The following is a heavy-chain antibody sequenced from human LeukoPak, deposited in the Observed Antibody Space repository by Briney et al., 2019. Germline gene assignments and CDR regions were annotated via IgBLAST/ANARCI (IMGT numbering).Heavy chain of an antibody. CDR2: IRRKANSYAT. CDR1: GFTFSGSA. V-gene: IGHV3-73*01. Sequence: GGSLRLSCAASGFTFSGSAMQWVRQASGKGLEWVGRIRRKANSYATAYAASVKGRFTISRDDSKNTAYLQMNSLKTEDTAVYYCTRLSLVAIWGQGTLVTVSS. D-gene: IGHD5-12*01. J-gene: IGHJ4*02. CDR3: TRLSLVAI.